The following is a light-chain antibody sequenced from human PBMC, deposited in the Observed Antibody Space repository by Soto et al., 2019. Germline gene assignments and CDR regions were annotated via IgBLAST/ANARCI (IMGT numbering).Light chain of an antibody. Sequence: DIQVTQSPSSLSASVGDRVTITCRASQAIRVDLNWYQQKPGKAPNLLIYAASSLRSGVPSRFRGSGSGTDFTLNITSLQPEDFAAYYCQQSYNTPYTFGQGTKLDI. CDR1: QAIRVD. CDR3: QQSYNTPYT. J-gene: IGKJ2*01. CDR2: AAS. V-gene: IGKV1-39*01.